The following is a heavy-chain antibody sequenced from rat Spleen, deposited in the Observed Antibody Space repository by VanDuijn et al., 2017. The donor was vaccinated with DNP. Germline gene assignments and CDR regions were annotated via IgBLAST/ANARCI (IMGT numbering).Heavy chain of an antibody. D-gene: IGHD1-4*01. CDR1: GFSFSDYY. CDR2: IGYDGGST. Sequence: EVQLVESGGDLIQPGRSLKLSCAASGFSFSDYYMAWVRQAPTKGLEWVAYIGYDGGSTYHGNSVKGRFTISRDNAKSTLYLQMNSLRSEDMATYYCARHVLPLRVWDYWGQGVMVTVS. J-gene: IGHJ2*01. V-gene: IGHV5-22*01. CDR3: ARHVLPLRVWDY.